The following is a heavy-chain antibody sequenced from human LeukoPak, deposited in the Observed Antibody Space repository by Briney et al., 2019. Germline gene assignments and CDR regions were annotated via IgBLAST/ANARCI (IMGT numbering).Heavy chain of an antibody. D-gene: IGHD3-16*01. V-gene: IGHV3-48*01. Sequence: GGSLRLSCAASGFTFSSYAMNWVRQAPGKGLEWVSYISSSSGTIYYADSVKGRFTISRDNSKNTLYLQMYSLRAEDTAVYYCARDRGLYGMDVWGQGTTVTVSS. J-gene: IGHJ6*02. CDR2: ISSSSGTI. CDR1: GFTFSSYA. CDR3: ARDRGLYGMDV.